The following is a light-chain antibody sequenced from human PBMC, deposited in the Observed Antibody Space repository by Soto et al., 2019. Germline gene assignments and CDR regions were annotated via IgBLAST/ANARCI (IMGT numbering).Light chain of an antibody. CDR1: QNIRSY. CDR3: QKGYSSRWT. V-gene: IGKV1-39*01. J-gene: IGKJ1*01. CDR2: ATS. Sequence: DIQMTQSPSSLSASVGDRVTITCRASQNIRSYLKWYQQKPGKAPQLLIYATSSLQTGVPSRFSASCSRKDFSLVISDLQPEDSVTYYHQKGYSSRWTFGRGTKVEI.